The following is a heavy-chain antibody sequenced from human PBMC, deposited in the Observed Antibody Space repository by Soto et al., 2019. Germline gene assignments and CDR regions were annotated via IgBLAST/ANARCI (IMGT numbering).Heavy chain of an antibody. D-gene: IGHD2-15*01. CDR1: GGSIISGY. CDR2: ISYSGNT. Sequence: SETLSLTCTVSGGSIISGYWSWIRQPPGKGLEWIGYISYSGNTNYNPSLKSRVTMSVDTPKNQFSLRLSSVTTADTAVYYCAGLRGYAGSPIDYWGQGTLVTSPQ. V-gene: IGHV4-59*01. J-gene: IGHJ4*02. CDR3: AGLRGYAGSPIDY.